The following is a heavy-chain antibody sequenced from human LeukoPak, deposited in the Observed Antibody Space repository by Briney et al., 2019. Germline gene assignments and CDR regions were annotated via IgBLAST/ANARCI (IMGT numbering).Heavy chain of an antibody. V-gene: IGHV4-38-2*02. CDR2: VYHDGST. J-gene: IGHJ4*02. CDR1: GYSISSGYY. Sequence: PSETLSLTCTVSGYSISSGYYWGWIRQPPGKGLEWIGNVYHDGSTYYNPSLKSRVTISVDTSKNQFSLKVSSVTAADTAVYYCAKVSAITMVRGVIITTPFDYWGQGTLVTVSS. D-gene: IGHD3-10*01. CDR3: AKVSAITMVRGVIITTPFDY.